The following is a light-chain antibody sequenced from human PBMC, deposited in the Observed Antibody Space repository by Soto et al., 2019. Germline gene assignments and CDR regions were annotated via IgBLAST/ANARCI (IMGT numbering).Light chain of an antibody. CDR3: AAWDDSLSGWV. Sequence: ELTQPPSASGTPGQRVTISCSGSSSNIGSNYVYWYQQLPGTAPKLLIYRNNQRPSGVPDRFSGSKSGTSASLAISGLRSEDEADYYCAAWDDSLSGWVFGGGTKLTVL. J-gene: IGLJ3*02. CDR2: RNN. V-gene: IGLV1-47*01. CDR1: SSNIGSNY.